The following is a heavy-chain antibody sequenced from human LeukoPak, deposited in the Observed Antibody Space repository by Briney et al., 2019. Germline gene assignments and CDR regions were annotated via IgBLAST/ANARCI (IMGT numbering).Heavy chain of an antibody. V-gene: IGHV3-23*01. CDR2: ISGNGGST. CDR3: AKNRWAARIIIDAFDI. J-gene: IGHJ3*02. Sequence: GGSLRLSCAASGFNFSSYAMSWVRQAPGKGLEWVSSISGNGGSTYYAVSVQGRFTISRDNSKNTLYLQMNSLKVEDTAVYYCAKNRWAARIIIDAFDIWGQGTMVTVSS. CDR1: GFNFSSYA. D-gene: IGHD6-6*01.